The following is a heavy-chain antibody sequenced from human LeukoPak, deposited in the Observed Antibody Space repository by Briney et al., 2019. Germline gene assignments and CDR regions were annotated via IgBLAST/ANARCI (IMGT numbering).Heavy chain of an antibody. CDR3: AKEGGDYYDSLTHAFDI. V-gene: IGHV3-33*06. J-gene: IGHJ3*02. CDR1: GFTFSSYG. Sequence: GGSLRLSCAASGFTFSSYGMHRVRQAPGKGLEWVAVIWYDGSNKYYADSVKGRFTISRDNSKNTLYLQMNSLRAEDTAVYYCAKEGGDYYDSLTHAFDIWGQGTMVTVSS. D-gene: IGHD3-22*01. CDR2: IWYDGSNK.